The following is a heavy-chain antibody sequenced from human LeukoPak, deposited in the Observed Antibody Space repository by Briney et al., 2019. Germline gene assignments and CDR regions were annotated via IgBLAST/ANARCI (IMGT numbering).Heavy chain of an antibody. CDR1: GPTLSNNG. Sequence: GRSLRPSRAAAGPTLSNNGTTWVSPAPGDGMGWVEGTSDAGGRTNYAASVKGRFNMSRDNPKNTLYLQKNSLRAEDTAVYFCARRGVVIRVILVGFHKEAYYFDTWGQGALVTVSS. CDR3: ARRGVVIRVILVGFHKEAYYFDT. D-gene: IGHD3-22*01. V-gene: IGHV3-23*01. CDR2: TSDAGGRT. J-gene: IGHJ4*02.